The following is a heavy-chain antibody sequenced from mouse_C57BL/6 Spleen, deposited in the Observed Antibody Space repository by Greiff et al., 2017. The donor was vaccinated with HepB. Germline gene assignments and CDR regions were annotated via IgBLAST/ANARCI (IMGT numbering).Heavy chain of an antibody. V-gene: IGHV1-54*01. CDR1: GYAFTNYL. CDR3: ARRDWDGNYFDY. D-gene: IGHD4-1*01. J-gene: IGHJ2*01. Sequence: QVQLQQSGAELVRPGTSVKVSCKASGYAFTNYLIEWVKQRPGQGLEWIGVINPGSGGTNYNEKFKGKATLTADKSSSTAYMQLSSLTSEDSAVYYCARRDWDGNYFDYWGQGTTLTVSS. CDR2: INPGSGGT.